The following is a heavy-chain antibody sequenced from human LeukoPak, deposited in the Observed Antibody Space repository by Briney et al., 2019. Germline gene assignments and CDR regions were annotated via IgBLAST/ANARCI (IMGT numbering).Heavy chain of an antibody. CDR3: ARSPSGYRFDS. Sequence: SETLSLTCAVSGGYVNRGTFFWTWIRKPPGKGLEWIGYISNSGSTNYHPSLRSRVTISSDTSKTQFTLKLTSVTAADTAVYYCARSPSGYRFDSWGQGTLVTVSS. CDR1: GGYVNRGTFF. J-gene: IGHJ4*02. D-gene: IGHD3-22*01. CDR2: ISNSGST. V-gene: IGHV4-61*01.